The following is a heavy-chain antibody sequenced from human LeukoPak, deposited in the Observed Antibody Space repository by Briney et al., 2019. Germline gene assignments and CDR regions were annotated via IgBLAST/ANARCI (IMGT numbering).Heavy chain of an antibody. D-gene: IGHD1-14*01. V-gene: IGHV4-59*01. CDR1: GGSISSYY. CDR3: ATGPSPRMLFDI. Sequence: SETLSLTCTVSGGSISSYYGSWLRQPPGKGLEWVGYIYYSGSTNYNPSLKSRVTISVDTSKNQFPLKLSSVTAADTAVYYCATGPSPRMLFDIWGQGTMVTVSS. CDR2: IYYSGST. J-gene: IGHJ3*02.